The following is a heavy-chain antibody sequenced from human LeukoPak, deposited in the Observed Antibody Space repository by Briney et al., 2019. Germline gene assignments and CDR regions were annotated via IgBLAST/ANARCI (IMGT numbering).Heavy chain of an antibody. D-gene: IGHD2-2*01. V-gene: IGHV5-51*01. CDR1: GYSFTSYW. Sequence: GESLKISCKGSGYSFTSYWIGWVCQMPGKGLEWMGIIYPGDSDTRYSPSFQGQVTISADKSISTAYLQWSSLKASDTAMYYCARQHCSSTSCYAWGDYWGQGTLVTVSS. CDR3: ARQHCSSTSCYAWGDY. J-gene: IGHJ4*02. CDR2: IYPGDSDT.